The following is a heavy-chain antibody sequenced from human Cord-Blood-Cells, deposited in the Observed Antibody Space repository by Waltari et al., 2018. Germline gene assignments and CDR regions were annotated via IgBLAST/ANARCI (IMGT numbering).Heavy chain of an antibody. D-gene: IGHD7-27*01. CDR1: GCTVTGYY. Sequence: QVQLVQSGAEVKKPGASATVSCKASGCTVTGYYMHWVRQAPGQGLEWMGWINPNSGGTNYAQKFQGWVTMTRDTSISTAYMELSRLRSDDTAVYYCARASLTGDDAFDIWGQGTMVTVSS. J-gene: IGHJ3*02. V-gene: IGHV1-2*04. CDR3: ARASLTGDDAFDI. CDR2: INPNSGGT.